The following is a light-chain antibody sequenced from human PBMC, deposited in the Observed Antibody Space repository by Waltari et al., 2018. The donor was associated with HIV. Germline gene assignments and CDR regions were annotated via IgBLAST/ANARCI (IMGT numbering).Light chain of an antibody. CDR1: SRYVNNYNY. CDR2: GVI. V-gene: IGLV2-11*01. Sequence: QSALTQPRSVSGSPGQSVTISCTGTSRYVNNYNYVSWYQHHPGEAPKLVIFGVIKRPPGVPDRFSRSNAGNTASLTISGLQAEDEGHYYCCSYAGSNIHWVCGGGTKLTVL. J-gene: IGLJ3*02. CDR3: CSYAGSNIHWV.